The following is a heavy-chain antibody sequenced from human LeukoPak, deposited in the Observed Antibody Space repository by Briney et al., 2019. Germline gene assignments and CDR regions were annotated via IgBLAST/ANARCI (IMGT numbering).Heavy chain of an antibody. D-gene: IGHD3-3*01. J-gene: IGHJ6*03. CDR3: ARSTYFWSGSYYYYYYMDV. CDR2: INQDGSEK. V-gene: IGHV3-7*01. Sequence: GGSLRLSCAASGFTFSTSWMSWVRQAPGKGLEWVANINQDGSEKYYVDSVKGRFTISRDNAKSSLYLQMNSLSAEDTAVYYCARSTYFWSGSYYYYYYMDVWGKGTTVTVSS. CDR1: GFTFSTSW.